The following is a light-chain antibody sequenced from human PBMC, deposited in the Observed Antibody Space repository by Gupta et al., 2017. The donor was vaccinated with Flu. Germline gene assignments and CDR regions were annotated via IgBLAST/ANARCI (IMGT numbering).Light chain of an antibody. CDR1: SGHSSYI. V-gene: IGLV4-60*03. CDR3: ETWDSNTWV. J-gene: IGLJ3*02. CDR2: LEGSGSY. Sequence: PVLTQSSSASASLGSSVKLTCTLSSGHSSYIIAWHQQQPGKAPRYLMKLEGSGSYNKGSGVPDRFSGSSSGADRYLTISNRQAEDEADYYCETWDSNTWVFGGGTKLTVL.